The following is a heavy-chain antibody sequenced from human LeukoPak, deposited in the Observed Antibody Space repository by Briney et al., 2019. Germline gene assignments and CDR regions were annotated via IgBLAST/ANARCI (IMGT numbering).Heavy chain of an antibody. CDR3: TTVHGAGPVKFDY. J-gene: IGHJ4*02. Sequence: PGGSLRLSCTASGFTFSSVWMTWVRQAPGKGLEWVGRIKSRTDGETTDYAAPVKGRFSISRDDSENTLYLQMNSLKNEDTAVYFCTTVHGAGPVKFDYWGQGSLVTVSS. D-gene: IGHD3-16*01. CDR2: IKSRTDGETT. V-gene: IGHV3-15*01. CDR1: GFTFSSVW.